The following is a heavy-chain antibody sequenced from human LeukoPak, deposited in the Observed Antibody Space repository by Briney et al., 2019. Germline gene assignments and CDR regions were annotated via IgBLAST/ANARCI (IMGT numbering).Heavy chain of an antibody. Sequence: ASVKVSCKASGHTFIGNGITWVRQAPGQGLEWMGWISGYNGNTAHAQMLQGRVTMTTDTSTTTAYMELRGLRSDDTAVYYCARSGYCSGASCYAEGIDHWGQGTLVTVSS. CDR2: ISGYNGNT. CDR1: GHTFIGNG. J-gene: IGHJ4*02. CDR3: ARSGYCSGASCYAEGIDH. V-gene: IGHV1-18*01. D-gene: IGHD2-2*01.